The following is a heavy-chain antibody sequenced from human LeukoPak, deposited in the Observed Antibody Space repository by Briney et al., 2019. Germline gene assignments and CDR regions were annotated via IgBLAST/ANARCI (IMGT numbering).Heavy chain of an antibody. V-gene: IGHV1-8*02. D-gene: IGHD4-17*01. J-gene: IGHJ6*02. CDR1: GYTFTSYG. CDR3: ARINYGDYRYGLDV. CDR2: MNPNSGNG. Sequence: ASVKVSCKASGYTFTSYGISWVRQAPGQGLEWMGWMNPNSGNGGYARNFQGRVTMTRDTSINTAYMELSSLRSEDTAVYYCARINYGDYRYGLDVWGQGTTVTVSS.